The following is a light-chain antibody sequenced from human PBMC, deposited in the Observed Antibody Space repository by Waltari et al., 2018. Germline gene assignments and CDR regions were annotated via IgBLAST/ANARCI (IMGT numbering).Light chain of an antibody. CDR2: DVS. CDR3: SSYTSSSSLYV. V-gene: IGLV2-14*01. J-gene: IGLJ1*01. Sequence: QSALTQPASVSGSPGQSITISCTGTSSDVGGYNYVSWYQQHPGKAPKLMIYDVSKRPSGVSNRFSGAKSGNTASLTISGRQAEDEADYYCSSYTSSSSLYVFGTGTKVTVL. CDR1: SSDVGGYNY.